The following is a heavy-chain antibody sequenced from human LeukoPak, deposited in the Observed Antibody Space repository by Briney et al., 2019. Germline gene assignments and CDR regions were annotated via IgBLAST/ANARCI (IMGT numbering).Heavy chain of an antibody. D-gene: IGHD1-1*01. CDR3: ARVDNWNDLYFDY. J-gene: IGHJ4*01. CDR1: GGSFSGYY. V-gene: IGHV4-34*01. CDR2: INHSGST. Sequence: SETLSLTCAVYGGSFSGYYWSWIRQPPGKGLEWIGEINHSGSTNYNPSLKSRVTISVDTSKNQFSLKLSSVTAADTAVYYCARVDNWNDLYFDYWGQEPWSPSPQ.